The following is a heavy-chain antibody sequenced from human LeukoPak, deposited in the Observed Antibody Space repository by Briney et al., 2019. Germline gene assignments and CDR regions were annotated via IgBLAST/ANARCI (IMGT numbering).Heavy chain of an antibody. CDR2: INPNSGGT. CDR1: GYTFTGYY. J-gene: IGHJ3*02. CDR3: ARVKWELSSHDSAFDI. Sequence: ASVKVSCKASGYTFTGYYMHWVRQAPGQGLEWMGWINPNSGGTNYAQKFQGWVTMTRDASISTAYMELSRLRSDDTAVYYCARVKWELSSHDSAFDIWGQGTMVTVSS. D-gene: IGHD1-26*01. V-gene: IGHV1-2*04.